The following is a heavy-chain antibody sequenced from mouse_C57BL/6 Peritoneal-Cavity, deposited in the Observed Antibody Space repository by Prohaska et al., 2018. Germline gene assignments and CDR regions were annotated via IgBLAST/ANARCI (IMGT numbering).Heavy chain of an antibody. CDR2: IWSGGST. CDR3: ARGGVANYYFYD. J-gene: IGHJ2*01. Sequence: GKGLEWLGVIWSGGSTDYNAEFISRLSISKDNSKSQVFFKMNSLQADDTAIYYCARGGVANYYFYDWGQGTTLTVSS. V-gene: IGHV2-2*01. D-gene: IGHD1-1*01.